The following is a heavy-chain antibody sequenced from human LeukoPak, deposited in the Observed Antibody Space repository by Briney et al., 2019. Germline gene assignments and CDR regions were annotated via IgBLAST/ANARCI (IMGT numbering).Heavy chain of an antibody. J-gene: IGHJ3*02. CDR3: ARREIVVVTGAFDI. V-gene: IGHV4-59*08. Sequence: SETLSLTCAASGGSISSYYWSWIRQPPGKGLEWIGYIYYSGSTNYNPSLKSRVTISVDTSKNQFSLKLSSVTAADTAVYYCARREIVVVTGAFDIWGQGRMVTVSS. CDR2: IYYSGST. D-gene: IGHD2-21*02. CDR1: GGSISSYY.